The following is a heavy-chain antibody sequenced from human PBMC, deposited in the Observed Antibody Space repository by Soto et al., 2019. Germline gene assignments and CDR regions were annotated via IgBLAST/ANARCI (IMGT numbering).Heavy chain of an antibody. D-gene: IGHD1-26*01. J-gene: IGHJ5*02. CDR1: GATFSSYA. CDR3: AREGHSSWEWLDP. V-gene: IGHV1-69*06. Sequence: QVLLVQSGAEVKKPGSSVKVSCKLSGATFSSYAMSWVRQAPGQGLEWIGGIIPFFGTPNYAQKFQGRVTITADTSTATSYMELSSLRSDDTAVYYCAREGHSSWEWLDPWGQGILVTVSS. CDR2: IIPFFGTP.